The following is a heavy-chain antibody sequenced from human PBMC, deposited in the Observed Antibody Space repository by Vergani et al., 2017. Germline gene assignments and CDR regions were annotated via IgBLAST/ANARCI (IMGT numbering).Heavy chain of an antibody. D-gene: IGHD2-2*01. V-gene: IGHV3-23*01. J-gene: IGHJ6*02. CDR3: AKDSCSSTSCPYYYYGMDV. Sequence: EVQLLESGGNLVQPGGSLRLSCAASGFTFTNFAMTWVRQAPGEGLEWVSGISGSGGFTYYADSVKGRFTISRDNSKNTLYLQMNSLRAEDTAVYYCAKDSCSSTSCPYYYYGMDVWGQGTTVTVSS. CDR1: GFTFTNFA. CDR2: ISGSGGFT.